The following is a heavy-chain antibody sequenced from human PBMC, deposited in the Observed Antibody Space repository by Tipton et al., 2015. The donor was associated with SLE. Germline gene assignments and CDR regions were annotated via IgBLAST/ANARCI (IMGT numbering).Heavy chain of an antibody. CDR1: GGSIGSSVYY. CDR3: ARRGGSGLGH. Sequence: TLSLTCTVSGGSIGSSVYYWGWIRQPPGKGLEWIGSIYYTGSTYYNPSLKSRVTISVDTSKNQFSLKLSSVTAADTSVYYCARRGGSGLGHWGQGTLVTVSS. CDR2: IYYTGST. D-gene: IGHD3-16*01. J-gene: IGHJ4*02. V-gene: IGHV4-39*01.